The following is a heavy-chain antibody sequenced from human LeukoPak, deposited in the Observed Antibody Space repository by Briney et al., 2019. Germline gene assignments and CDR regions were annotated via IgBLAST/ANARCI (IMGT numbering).Heavy chain of an antibody. CDR2: INPNSGGA. V-gene: IGHV1-2*06. CDR1: GYTFIGYY. J-gene: IGHJ3*02. Sequence: RVASVKVSCKASGYTFIGYYLHWVRQAPGQGPEWMGHINPNSGGADYAQKFQGRVTMTRDTSISTVYMELSRLRSGDTAVYYCARDSPIVGTFYAFDIWGQGTMVTVSP. D-gene: IGHD1-26*01. CDR3: ARDSPIVGTFYAFDI.